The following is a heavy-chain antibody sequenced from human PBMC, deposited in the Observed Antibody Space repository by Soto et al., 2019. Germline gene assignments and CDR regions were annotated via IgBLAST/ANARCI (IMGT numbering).Heavy chain of an antibody. CDR1: GGSISSYY. D-gene: IGHD6-19*01. CDR2: IYYSGST. Sequence: QVQLQESGPGLVKPSETLSLTCTVSGGSISSYYWSWIRQPPGKGLEWIGYIYYSGSTKYNPSLKRRGAISVDTSKNQFSLKLSSVTAADTAVYYCARDKVNIGVDGIHYFYGMDVWGQGTTVTVSS. V-gene: IGHV4-59*01. CDR3: ARDKVNIGVDGIHYFYGMDV. J-gene: IGHJ6*02.